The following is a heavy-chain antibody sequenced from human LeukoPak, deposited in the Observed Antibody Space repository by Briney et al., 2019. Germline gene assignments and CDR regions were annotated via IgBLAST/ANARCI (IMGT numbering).Heavy chain of an antibody. D-gene: IGHD2-15*01. Sequence: PGRCRRLSSAASGFTFSSHSMNWVSQPHRNGMEWVSSILSSSSYTYYADSVKARFTISRDNAKNTLYLQMNSLRAEDTAVYYCARDCSGGSCYPKIYYYYGMDVWGQGTTVTVSS. V-gene: IGHV3-21*01. CDR3: ARDCSGGSCYPKIYYYYGMDV. CDR2: ILSSSSYT. J-gene: IGHJ6*02. CDR1: GFTFSSHS.